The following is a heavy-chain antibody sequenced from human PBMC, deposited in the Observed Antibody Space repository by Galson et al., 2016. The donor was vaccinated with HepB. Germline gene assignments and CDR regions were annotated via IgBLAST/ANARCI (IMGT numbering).Heavy chain of an antibody. Sequence: SLRLSCAASGFTFSSYSMIWVRQAPGKGLEWVSYIRNINNDIYYGDSVKGRFTISRDNAENSLYLQMNSLRDEDTAVYYCVRLNGTTRLWYFYYNMDVWGQGTTVTVSS. D-gene: IGHD1-20*01. V-gene: IGHV3-48*02. J-gene: IGHJ6*02. CDR3: VRLNGTTRLWYFYYNMDV. CDR2: IRNINNDI. CDR1: GFTFSSYS.